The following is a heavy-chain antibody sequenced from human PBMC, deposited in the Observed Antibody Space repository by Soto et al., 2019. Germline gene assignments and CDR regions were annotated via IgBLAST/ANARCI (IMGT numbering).Heavy chain of an antibody. CDR2: IYYTEKT. Sequence: PSETLSLTCTVSGGSISSYYWSWIRQPPGKGLDWIGYIYYTEKTNYNPSLKSRVTISVDTSKNQFSLKLSSVTAADTAVYYCAIIPRKSSTSVYYYYYGMDVWGQGTTVTVSS. V-gene: IGHV4-59*12. D-gene: IGHD2-2*01. J-gene: IGHJ6*02. CDR3: AIIPRKSSTSVYYYYYGMDV. CDR1: GGSISSYY.